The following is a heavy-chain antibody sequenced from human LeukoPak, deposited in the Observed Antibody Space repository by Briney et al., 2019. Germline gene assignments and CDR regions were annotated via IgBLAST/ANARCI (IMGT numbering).Heavy chain of an antibody. V-gene: IGHV1-46*01. Sequence: ASVMVSCKASGYTFTSYYMHWVRQAPGQGLEWMGIINPSGGSTSYAQKFQGRVTMTRDTSTSTVYMELSSLRSEDTAVYYCARDRERITMVRGVIYWVYYYYGMDVWGKGTTVTVSS. J-gene: IGHJ6*04. CDR1: GYTFTSYY. CDR2: INPSGGST. CDR3: ARDRERITMVRGVIYWVYYYYGMDV. D-gene: IGHD3-10*01.